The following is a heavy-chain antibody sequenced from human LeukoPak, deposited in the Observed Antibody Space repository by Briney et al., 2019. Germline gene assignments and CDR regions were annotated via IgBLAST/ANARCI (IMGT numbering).Heavy chain of an antibody. CDR3: ARDSGYSYGYNYYYYMDV. CDR1: GDSVSSRNYY. CDR2: IYHTASA. J-gene: IGHJ6*03. Sequence: SETLSLTCTVPGDSVSSRNYYWGWIRQPPGKGLEWVGNIYHTASAFQNPSLKSRVTISVDTSRNQFSLRLSSVNAADTAVYFCARDSGYSYGYNYYYYMDVWGKGTTVTVSS. V-gene: IGHV4-39*07. D-gene: IGHD5-18*01.